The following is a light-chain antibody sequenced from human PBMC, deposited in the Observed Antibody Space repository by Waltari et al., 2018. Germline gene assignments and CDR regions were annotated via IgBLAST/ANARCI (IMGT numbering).Light chain of an antibody. Sequence: TQDPAVSVAMGQTVRITCQGDSLRSYYASWYQQRPGQAPILGMYDKNSRPSGVPERFAGSSSDNTAYLTITGAQAEDEAYYYCHSRDASGVGGAFGGGTKVTVL. V-gene: IGLV3-19*01. CDR3: HSRDASGVGGA. J-gene: IGLJ2*01. CDR1: SLRSYY. CDR2: DKN.